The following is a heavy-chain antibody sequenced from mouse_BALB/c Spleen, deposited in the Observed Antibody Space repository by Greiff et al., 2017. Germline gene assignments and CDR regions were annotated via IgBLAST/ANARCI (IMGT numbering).Heavy chain of an antibody. J-gene: IGHJ2*01. CDR3: ARGEGLYYFDY. CDR2: IYPGDGST. V-gene: IGHV1S56*01. CDR1: GYTFTSYY. Sequence: QVQLKQSGPELVKPGASVKMSCKASGYTFTSYYIHWVKQRPGQGLEWIGWIYPGDGSTKYNEKFKGKTTLTADKSSSTAYMLLSSLTSEDSAIYFCARGEGLYYFDYWGQGTTLTVSS.